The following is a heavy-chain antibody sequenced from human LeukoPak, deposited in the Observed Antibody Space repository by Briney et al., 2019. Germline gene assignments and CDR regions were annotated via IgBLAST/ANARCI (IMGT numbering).Heavy chain of an antibody. CDR2: IIPIFGTA. V-gene: IGHV1-69*06. Sequence: GASVKVSCKASGGTFSSYAISWVRQAPGQGLEWMGGIIPIFGTANYAQKFQGRVTITADKSTSTAYMELSSLRSEDTAVYYCARVGHYSSSWQDVFDYWGQGTLVTVSS. CDR3: ARVGHYSSSWQDVFDY. CDR1: GGTFSSYA. D-gene: IGHD6-13*01. J-gene: IGHJ4*02.